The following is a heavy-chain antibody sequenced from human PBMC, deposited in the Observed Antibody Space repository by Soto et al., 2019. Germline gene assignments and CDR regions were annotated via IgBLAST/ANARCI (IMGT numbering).Heavy chain of an antibody. J-gene: IGHJ6*02. CDR2: INSDGSST. Sequence: EVQLVESGGGLVQPGGSLRLSCAASGFTFSSYWMHWVRQAPGKGLVWVSRINSDGSSTSYADSVKGRFTISRDNAKNTLSLQMNSLRAEDTAVYYCARDQGHSSWYYYYYGMDVWGQGTTVTVSS. CDR1: GFTFSSYW. D-gene: IGHD6-13*01. V-gene: IGHV3-74*01. CDR3: ARDQGHSSWYYYYYGMDV.